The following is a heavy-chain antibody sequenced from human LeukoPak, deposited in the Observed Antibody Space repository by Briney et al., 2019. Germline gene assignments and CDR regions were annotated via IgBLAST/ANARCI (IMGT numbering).Heavy chain of an antibody. CDR1: GGSISSSSYY. CDR2: IYYSGST. J-gene: IGHJ3*02. Sequence: SETLSLTCTVSGGSISSSSYYWGWIRQSPGKGLEWIGSIYYSGSTYYNPSLKSRVTISVDTSKTRFSLKLRSVTAADTAVYYCATLAYRNALDIWGQGTMVSVSS. V-gene: IGHV4-39*07. D-gene: IGHD2-2*01. CDR3: ATLAYRNALDI.